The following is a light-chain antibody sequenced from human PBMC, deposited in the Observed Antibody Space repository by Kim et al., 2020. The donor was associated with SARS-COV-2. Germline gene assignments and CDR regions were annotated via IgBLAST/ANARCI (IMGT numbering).Light chain of an antibody. J-gene: IGLJ3*02. CDR1: SLRSYF. V-gene: IGLV3-19*01. CDR2: GKS. CDR3: NSRDSSGNHWV. Sequence: SSELTQDPAVSVALGQTVRITCQGDSLRSYFASWYRQKPGQAPVLVIYGKSNRPSGIPDRFSGPNSGNTASLTITGAQAEDDADYYCNSRDSSGNHWVFG.